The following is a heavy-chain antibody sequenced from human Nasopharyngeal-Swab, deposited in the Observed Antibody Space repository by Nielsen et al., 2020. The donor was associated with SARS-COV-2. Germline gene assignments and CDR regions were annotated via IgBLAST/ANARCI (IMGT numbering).Heavy chain of an antibody. CDR1: GFTFSSYS. V-gene: IGHV3-48*02. J-gene: IGHJ4*02. D-gene: IGHD6-25*01. CDR3: ARKAAFD. CDR2: ISSSSSTI. Sequence: GESLKISCAASGFTFSSYSMNWVRQAPGKGLEWVSYISSSSSTIYYANSVKGRFTISRDNAKNSLYLQMNSLRDEDTAVYYCARKAAFDWGQGTLVTVSS.